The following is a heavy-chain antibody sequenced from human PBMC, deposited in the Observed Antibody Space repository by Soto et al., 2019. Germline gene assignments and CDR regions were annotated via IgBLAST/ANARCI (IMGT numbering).Heavy chain of an antibody. CDR2: MSPGGNSQ. CDR3: ASGAAFYYDTSRY. Sequence: QVQLMESGGGVVQSGGSLRLSCAAPGFNFNIHALHWIRQAPGEGLEWVAVMSPGGNSQYYADYVKGRFTISRDTSKSTLYLQMTIRRPEDTAVYYCASGAAFYYDTSRYWGQGTLVTVSS. CDR1: GFNFNIHA. D-gene: IGHD3-22*01. V-gene: IGHV3-30-3*01. J-gene: IGHJ4*02.